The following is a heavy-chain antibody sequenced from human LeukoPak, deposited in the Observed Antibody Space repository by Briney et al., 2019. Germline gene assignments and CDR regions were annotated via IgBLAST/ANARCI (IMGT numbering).Heavy chain of an antibody. Sequence: GGSLRLSCAASGFTFSSYAMSWVRQAPGKGLEWVSSISGSGGSTYHADSVKGRFTISRDNSKNTLNLQINSLRAEDTAVYYCAKRYYYDSSGYYWHPTWDCWGQGTLVTVSS. D-gene: IGHD3-22*01. V-gene: IGHV3-23*01. CDR2: ISGSGGST. CDR3: AKRYYYDSSGYYWHPTWDC. J-gene: IGHJ4*02. CDR1: GFTFSSYA.